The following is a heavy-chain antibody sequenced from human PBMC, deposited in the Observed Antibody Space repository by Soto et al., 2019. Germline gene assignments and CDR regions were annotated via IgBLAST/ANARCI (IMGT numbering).Heavy chain of an antibody. D-gene: IGHD6-19*01. CDR2: INPNSGGT. V-gene: IGHV1-2*04. Sequence: ASVKVSCKASGYTFTSYGISWVRQAPGQGLEWMGWINPNSGGTNYAQKFQGWVTMTRDTSISTAYMELSRLRSDDTAVYYCASSLTVAGTFDYWGQGTLVTVSS. CDR3: ASSLTVAGTFDY. J-gene: IGHJ4*02. CDR1: GYTFTSYG.